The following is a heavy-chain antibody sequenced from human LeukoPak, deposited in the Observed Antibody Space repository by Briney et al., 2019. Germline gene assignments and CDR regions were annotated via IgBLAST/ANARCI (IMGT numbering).Heavy chain of an antibody. D-gene: IGHD6-13*01. CDR1: GFTFDDYA. CDR2: ISWNSGSI. J-gene: IGHJ3*02. Sequence: GGSLRLSCAASGFTFDDYAMHWVRQAPGKGLEWVSGISWNSGSIGYADSVKGRFTISRDNAKNSLYLQMNSLRAEDTALYYCAKVMGPPSFQQLGVGDAFDIWGQGTMVTVSS. CDR3: AKVMGPPSFQQLGVGDAFDI. V-gene: IGHV3-9*01.